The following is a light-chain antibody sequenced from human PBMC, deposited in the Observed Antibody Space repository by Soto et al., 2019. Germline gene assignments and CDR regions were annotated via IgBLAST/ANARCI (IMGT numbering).Light chain of an antibody. CDR2: GAS. J-gene: IGKJ2*01. CDR1: QSISSK. V-gene: IGKV3-15*01. Sequence: EIVMTQSPATLSVSPGERATLSCRASQSISSKLAWYQQKPGQAPRLLIYGASTRATGIPARFSGSGSGTEFTLTISSLQSEDFEVYFCHQYSDWPPLTFGQGTKLEIK. CDR3: HQYSDWPPLT.